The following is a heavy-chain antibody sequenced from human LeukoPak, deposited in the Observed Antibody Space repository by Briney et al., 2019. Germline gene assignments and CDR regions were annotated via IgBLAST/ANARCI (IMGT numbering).Heavy chain of an antibody. J-gene: IGHJ4*02. V-gene: IGHV4-61*02. CDR3: AREGYNSGWSHFDY. D-gene: IGHD6-19*01. CDR1: GGSISSSSYY. CDR2: IYTSGST. Sequence: SETLSLTCTVSGGSISSSSYYWSWIRQPAGKGLEWIGRIYTSGSTNYNPSLKSRVTMSVDTSKNQFSLKLSSVTAADTAVYYCAREGYNSGWSHFDYWGQGTLVTVSS.